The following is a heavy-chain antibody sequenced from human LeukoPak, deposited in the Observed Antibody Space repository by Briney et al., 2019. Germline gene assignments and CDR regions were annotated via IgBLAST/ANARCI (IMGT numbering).Heavy chain of an antibody. CDR1: GGSISSGSYY. CDR2: IYTSGST. D-gene: IGHD1-26*01. CDR3: ARPVGSSESNWFAP. J-gene: IGHJ5*02. Sequence: SETLSLTCTVSGGSISSGSYYWSWIRQPAGKVLEWIGRIYTSGSTNYNPSLKSRVTMSVDRSKNQFSLKLSSVNAADTAVYYCARPVGSSESNWFAPWGQGALVTVSS. V-gene: IGHV4-61*02.